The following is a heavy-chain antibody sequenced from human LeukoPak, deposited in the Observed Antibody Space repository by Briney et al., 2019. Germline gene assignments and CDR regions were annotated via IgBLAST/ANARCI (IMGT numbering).Heavy chain of an antibody. Sequence: DPGGSLRLSCAASGFTFSDYYWSWIRQPPGKGLEWIGYIYYSGSTNYNPTLKSRVTISVDTSKNQFSLKLSSVTAADTAVYYCARDGSSSWTFDYWGQGTLVTVSS. CDR3: ARDGSSSWTFDY. CDR1: GFTFSDYY. V-gene: IGHV4-59*01. CDR2: IYYSGST. J-gene: IGHJ4*02. D-gene: IGHD6-13*01.